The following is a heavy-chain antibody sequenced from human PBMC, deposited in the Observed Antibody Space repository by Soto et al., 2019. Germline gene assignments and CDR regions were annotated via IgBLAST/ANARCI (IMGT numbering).Heavy chain of an antibody. CDR3: ASGGWTYDILTGYYL. J-gene: IGHJ3*01. D-gene: IGHD3-9*01. CDR2: IYYSGRT. V-gene: IGHV4-59*01. Sequence: SETLSLTCTVTGGSIPSYSWSWIRQPPGKGLQWIGYIYYSGRTNYNPSLKSRLTISVDTSKKQISLKLSSVTTADSAVYYCASGGWTYDILTGYYLWGQGTMVT. CDR1: GGSIPSYS.